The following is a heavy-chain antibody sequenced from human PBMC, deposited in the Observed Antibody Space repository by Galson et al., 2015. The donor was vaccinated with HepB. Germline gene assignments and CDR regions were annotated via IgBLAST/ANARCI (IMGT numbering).Heavy chain of an antibody. Sequence: SLRLSCAASGFTFSNAWMSWVRQAPGKGLEWVGRIKSKTDGGTTDYAAPVKGRFTISRDDSKNTLYLQMNSLKTEDTAVYYCTTDRGDYGDYVGWFDPWGQGTLVTVSS. CDR2: IKSKTDGGTT. CDR1: GFTFSNAW. CDR3: TTDRGDYGDYVGWFDP. J-gene: IGHJ5*02. D-gene: IGHD4-17*01. V-gene: IGHV3-15*01.